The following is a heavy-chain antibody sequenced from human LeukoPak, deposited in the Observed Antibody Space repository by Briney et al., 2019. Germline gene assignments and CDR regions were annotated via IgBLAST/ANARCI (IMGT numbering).Heavy chain of an antibody. J-gene: IGHJ4*02. CDR1: GFTFSSYA. CDR2: ISGSA. CDR3: AKGRGYSSSSGIDY. D-gene: IGHD6-6*01. Sequence: SGGSLRLSCAASGFTFSSYAMSWVRQAPGKGLEWVSPISGSAYYADSVKVRFTISRDNSKNTLYLQMNSLRAEDTAVYYCAKGRGYSSSSGIDYWGQGTLVTVSS. V-gene: IGHV3-23*01.